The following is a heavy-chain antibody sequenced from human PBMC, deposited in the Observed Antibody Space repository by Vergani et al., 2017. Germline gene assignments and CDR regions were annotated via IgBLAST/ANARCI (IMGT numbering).Heavy chain of an antibody. CDR1: GGSFSGYY. V-gene: IGHV4-34*01. CDR3: ARRSYHDAFDI. D-gene: IGHD1-26*01. Sequence: QVQLQQWGAGLLKPSETLSLTCAVYGGSFSGYYWSWIRQPPGKGLEWIGEINHSGSTNYNPSLKSRVTISVDTSKNQFSLKLSSVTAADTAVYYCARRSYHDAFDIWGQGTMVTVSS. J-gene: IGHJ3*02. CDR2: INHSGST.